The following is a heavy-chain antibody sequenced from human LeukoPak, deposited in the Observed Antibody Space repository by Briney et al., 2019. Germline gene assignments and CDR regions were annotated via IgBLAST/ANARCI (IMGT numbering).Heavy chain of an antibody. D-gene: IGHD3-9*01. CDR3: VRTTFYDILTGFVDF. CDR2: IKTYNGNT. V-gene: IGHV1-18*01. J-gene: IGHJ4*02. CDR1: GYTFTNHG. Sequence: ASVKVSCKASGYTFTNHGISWVRQAPGQGLAWMGWIKTYNGNTNYAQKFLGRVTMTTDTSTRTAYMELRSLRSDDTAMYYCVRTTFYDILTGFVDFWGQGTLVTVSS.